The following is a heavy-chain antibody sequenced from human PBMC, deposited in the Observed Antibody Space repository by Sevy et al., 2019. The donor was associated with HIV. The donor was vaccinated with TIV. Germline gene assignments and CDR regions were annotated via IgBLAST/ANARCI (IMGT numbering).Heavy chain of an antibody. Sequence: ASVKVSCKVSGYTLTQLSMHWVRQAPGKGLEWMGSFDPEDGERIYEQKFQGRITMTEDTSTDTAYMDLSSLKSDDTAVYYCATTRQYYQGKSGYFDYWGQGALVTVSS. V-gene: IGHV1-24*01. CDR3: ATTRQYYQGKSGYFDY. CDR1: GYTLTQLS. J-gene: IGHJ4*02. D-gene: IGHD2-15*01. CDR2: FDPEDGER.